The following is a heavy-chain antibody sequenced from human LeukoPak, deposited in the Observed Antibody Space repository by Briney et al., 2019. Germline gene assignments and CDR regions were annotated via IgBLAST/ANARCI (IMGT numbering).Heavy chain of an antibody. CDR1: GFTFSSYW. CDR2: IKSKTDGGTT. V-gene: IGHV3-15*01. D-gene: IGHD2-2*02. CDR3: TTADRLDPDYCSSTSCYTSGVLFDY. Sequence: PGGSLRLSCAASGFTFSSYWMSWVRQAPGKGLEWVGRIKSKTDGGTTDYAAPVKGRFTISRDDSKNTLYLQMNSLKTEDTAVYYCTTADRLDPDYCSSTSCYTSGVLFDYWGQGTLVTVSS. J-gene: IGHJ4*02.